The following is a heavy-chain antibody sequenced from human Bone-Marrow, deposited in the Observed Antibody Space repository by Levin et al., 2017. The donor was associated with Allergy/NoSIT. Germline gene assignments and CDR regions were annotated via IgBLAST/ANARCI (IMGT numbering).Heavy chain of an antibody. J-gene: IGHJ3*02. Sequence: GESLKISCAASGFTFSDYYMSWIRQAPGKGLEWVSYISSSSSYTNYADSVKGRFTISRDNAKNSLYLQMNSLRAEDTAVYYCARDSNYSASSGQDDAFDIWGQGPMVTVSS. CDR3: ARDSNYSASSGQDDAFDI. D-gene: IGHD3-22*01. V-gene: IGHV3-11*05. CDR1: GFTFSDYY. CDR2: ISSSSSYT.